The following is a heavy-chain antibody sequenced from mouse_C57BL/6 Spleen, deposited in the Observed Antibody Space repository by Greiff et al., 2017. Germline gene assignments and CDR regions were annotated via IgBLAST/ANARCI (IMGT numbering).Heavy chain of an antibody. D-gene: IGHD3-2*02. CDR3: ALTAQATGYAMDY. CDR2: IDPSDSET. J-gene: IGHJ4*01. Sequence: QVQLQQSGAELVRPGSSVKLSCKASGYTFTSYWMHWVKQRPIQGLEWIGNIDPSDSETHYNQKFKDKATLTVDKSSSTAYMQLSSLTSEDSAVYYCALTAQATGYAMDYWGQGTSVTVSS. CDR1: GYTFTSYW. V-gene: IGHV1-52*01.